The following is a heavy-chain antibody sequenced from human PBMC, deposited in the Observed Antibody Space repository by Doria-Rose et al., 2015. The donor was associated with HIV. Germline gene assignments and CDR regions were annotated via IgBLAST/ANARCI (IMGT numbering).Heavy chain of an antibody. V-gene: IGHV2-26*01. J-gene: IGHJ4*02. CDR2: IFSDDER. Sequence: ESGPVLVKPTETLTLTCTVSGVSLSSPGMGVSWIRQPPGKALEWPANIFSDDERSYNTSLKSGLTISRGTSKSQVVLTMTDMDPVDTATYYCARIKSSRWYHKYYFDFWGQGTLVIVSA. CDR1: GVSLSSPGMG. D-gene: IGHD6-13*01. CDR3: ARIKSSRWYHKYYFDF.